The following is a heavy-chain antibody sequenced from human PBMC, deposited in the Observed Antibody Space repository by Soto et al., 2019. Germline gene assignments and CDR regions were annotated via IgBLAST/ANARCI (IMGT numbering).Heavy chain of an antibody. CDR2: ISGYNGNT. V-gene: IGHV1-18*01. CDR1: GYSFHTYA. J-gene: IGHJ6*02. Sequence: QVQLVQSGAEVKKPGASVNVSCKASGYSFHTYAISWVRQAPGQGLEWVGWISGYNGNTNYAQKFQGRVTLTGDTSTKTAFMELRSLTGDDTAVYYCAREYGMDVWGQGTTVTVSS. CDR3: AREYGMDV.